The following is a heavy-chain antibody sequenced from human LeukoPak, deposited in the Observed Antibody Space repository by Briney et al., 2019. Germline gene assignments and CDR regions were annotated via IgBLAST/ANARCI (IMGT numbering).Heavy chain of an antibody. CDR2: INHSGST. CDR1: GGSFSGYY. V-gene: IGHV4-34*01. J-gene: IGHJ5*02. Sequence: SETLSLTCAVYGGSFSGYYWSWIRQPPGMGLEWIGEINHSGSTNYNPSLKSRVTISVDTSKNQFSLKLSSVTAADTAVYYCARGLIMITFGGVIVRTNWFDPWGQGTLVTVSS. D-gene: IGHD3-16*02. CDR3: ARGLIMITFGGVIVRTNWFDP.